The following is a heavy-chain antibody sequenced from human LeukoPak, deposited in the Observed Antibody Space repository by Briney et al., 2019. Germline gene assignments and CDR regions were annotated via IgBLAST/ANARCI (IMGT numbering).Heavy chain of an antibody. CDR2: FDPEDGET. CDR1: GYTLTELS. D-gene: IGHD2-2*01. J-gene: IGHJ5*02. V-gene: IGHV1-24*01. Sequence: ASVKVSCKVSGYTLTELSMHWVRQAPGKGLEWMGGFDPEDGETIYAQKFQGRVTMTEDTSTDTAYMELSSLRSEDTAVYYCATSLPAAGINWFDPWGQGTLVTVSP. CDR3: ATSLPAAGINWFDP.